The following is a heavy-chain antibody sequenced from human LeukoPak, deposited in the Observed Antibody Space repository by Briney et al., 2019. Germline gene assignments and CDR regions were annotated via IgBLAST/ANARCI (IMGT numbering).Heavy chain of an antibody. CDR3: ARDVVGKSAARVFSYMVG. V-gene: IGHV3-23*01. J-gene: IGHJ6*03. Sequence: GGSLRLSCAASGFTFSSYAMSWVRQAPGKGLEWVSAISGSGGSTYYADSVKGRFTISRDNSKNTLYLQMNSLRAEDTAVYYGARDVVGKSAARVFSYMVGWGKRTQGTAPS. D-gene: IGHD2-21*01. CDR2: ISGSGGST. CDR1: GFTFSSYA.